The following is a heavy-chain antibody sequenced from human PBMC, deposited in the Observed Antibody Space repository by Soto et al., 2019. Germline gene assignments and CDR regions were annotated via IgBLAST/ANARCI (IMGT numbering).Heavy chain of an antibody. D-gene: IGHD3-3*01. V-gene: IGHV1-18*01. Sequence: QAQLVQSGPEVKKPGASVKVSRKASGYTFTHFGISWVRQAPGQGLEWIGWVSAYNGNTNFPQNFQGRLTLTTDTSTNTAYMELRGLTSGDTAFYYCARDVPASGVATLDYWGQGTLVTVSS. J-gene: IGHJ4*02. CDR2: VSAYNGNT. CDR1: GYTFTHFG. CDR3: ARDVPASGVATLDY.